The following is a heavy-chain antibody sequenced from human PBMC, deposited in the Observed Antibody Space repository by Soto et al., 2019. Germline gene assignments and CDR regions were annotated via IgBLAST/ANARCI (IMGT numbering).Heavy chain of an antibody. D-gene: IGHD6-13*01. CDR3: VKALKSTASGSRAFDI. Sequence: GGSLRLSCSASGFTFSSYAMHWVRQAPGKGLEYVSAISSNGGSTYDADSVKGRFTISRDNSKNTLYLQMSSLRPEDTAVYYCVKALKSTASGSRAFDIWGQGTMVTVS. CDR2: ISSNGGST. J-gene: IGHJ3*02. CDR1: GFTFSSYA. V-gene: IGHV3-64D*08.